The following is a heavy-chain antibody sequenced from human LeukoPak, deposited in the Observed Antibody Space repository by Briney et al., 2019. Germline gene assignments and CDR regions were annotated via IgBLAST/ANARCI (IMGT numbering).Heavy chain of an antibody. CDR3: ATWDLLGYDAFDI. D-gene: IGHD1-26*01. CDR1: GGSISSSNW. CDR2: IYHSGST. Sequence: KASETLSLTCAVSGGSISSSNWWSWVRQPPGKGLEWIGEIYHSGSTNYNPSLKSRVTISVDKSKNQFSLKLSSVTAADTAVYYCATWDLLGYDAFDIWGQGTMVTVSS. V-gene: IGHV4-4*02. J-gene: IGHJ3*02.